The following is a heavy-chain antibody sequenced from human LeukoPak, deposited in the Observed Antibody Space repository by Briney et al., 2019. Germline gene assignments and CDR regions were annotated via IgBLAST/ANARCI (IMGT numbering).Heavy chain of an antibody. V-gene: IGHV4-59*01. D-gene: IGHD2-2*01. Sequence: SETLSLTCTVSGGSISSYYWSWIRQPPGKGLEWIGYIYYSGSTNYNPSLKSRVTISVDTSKNQFSLKLSSVTAADTAVYYCARGYQMLPYWGQGTLVTVSS. CDR1: GGSISSYY. CDR2: IYYSGST. CDR3: ARGYQMLPY. J-gene: IGHJ4*02.